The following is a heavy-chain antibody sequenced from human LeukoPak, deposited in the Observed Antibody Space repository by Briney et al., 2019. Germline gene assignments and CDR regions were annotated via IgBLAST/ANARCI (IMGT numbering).Heavy chain of an antibody. V-gene: IGHV3-30-3*01. CDR3: ASERYSSSPGPATRTLRY. Sequence: PGGSLRLSCAASGFTFSNYAMHWVRQAPGKGLEWVAVISYDGSNKYYADSVKGRFTISRDNSKNTLYLQMNSLRAEDTAVYYCASERYSSSPGPATRTLRYWGQGTLVTVSS. CDR1: GFTFSNYA. CDR2: ISYDGSNK. J-gene: IGHJ4*02. D-gene: IGHD6-6*01.